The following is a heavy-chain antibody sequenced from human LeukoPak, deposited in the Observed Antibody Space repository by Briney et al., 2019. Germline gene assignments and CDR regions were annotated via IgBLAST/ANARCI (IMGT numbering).Heavy chain of an antibody. J-gene: IGHJ4*02. V-gene: IGHV3-48*01. Sequence: PGGSLRLSCAASGFTFSSYSMNWVRQAPGKGLEWVSYINTGSSTIYYADSVKGRFTISRDNAKNSLYLQMNSLRAEDTAVYYCARALWYCDSSGYAIGVYFDSWGQGTLVTVSS. CDR2: INTGSSTI. CDR3: ARALWYCDSSGYAIGVYFDS. CDR1: GFTFSSYS. D-gene: IGHD3-22*01.